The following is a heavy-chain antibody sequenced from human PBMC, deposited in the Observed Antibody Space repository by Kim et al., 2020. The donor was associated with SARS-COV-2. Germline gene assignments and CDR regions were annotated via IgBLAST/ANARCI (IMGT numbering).Heavy chain of an antibody. CDR1: GFSFTSYW. CDR3: ASDIAAAGTFDY. D-gene: IGHD6-13*01. Sequence: GESLKISCKGSGFSFTSYWISWVRQMPGKGLEWMGRIDPSDSYTNYSPSFKGHVTISADKSISTAYLQWSSLKASDTAMYYCASDIAAAGTFDYWGQGTLVTVSS. J-gene: IGHJ4*02. CDR2: IDPSDSYT. V-gene: IGHV5-10-1*01.